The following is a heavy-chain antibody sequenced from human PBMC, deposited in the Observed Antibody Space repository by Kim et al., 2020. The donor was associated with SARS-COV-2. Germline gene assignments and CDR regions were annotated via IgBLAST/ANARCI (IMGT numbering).Heavy chain of an antibody. Sequence: GGSLRLSCVASGFTFSSYAMSWVRQAPGKGLEWVSAISGSGGSTYYADSVKGRFTISRDNSKNTLYLQMNSLRAEDTAVYYCAKDWQQPHYYGMDVWGQGTTVTVSS. CDR2: ISGSGGST. CDR1: GFTFSSYA. V-gene: IGHV3-23*01. J-gene: IGHJ6*02. CDR3: AKDWQQPHYYGMDV. D-gene: IGHD6-13*01.